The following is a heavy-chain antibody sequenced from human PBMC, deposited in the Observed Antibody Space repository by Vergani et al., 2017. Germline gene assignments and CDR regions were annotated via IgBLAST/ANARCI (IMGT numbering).Heavy chain of an antibody. J-gene: IGHJ5*02. CDR1: GYSFTSYW. V-gene: IGHV5-51*01. CDR3: ARHNQVDGYNGGYNWFDP. Sequence: EVQLVQSGAEVKKPGESLKISCKGSGYSFTSYWIGWVRQMPGKGLEWMGIIYPGDSDTRYSPSFQGQVTISADKSISTAYLQWSSLKASDTAMYYCARHNQVDGYNGGYNWFDPWGQGTLVTVSS. D-gene: IGHD5-24*01. CDR2: IYPGDSDT.